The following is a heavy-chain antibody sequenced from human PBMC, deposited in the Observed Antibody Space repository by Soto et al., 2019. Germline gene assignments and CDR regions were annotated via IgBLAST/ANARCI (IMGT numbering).Heavy chain of an antibody. V-gene: IGHV4-31*03. CDR1: GGSITSGGYY. Sequence: QVQLQESGPGLVKPSQTLSLTCTVSGGSITSGGYYWSWLRQHPGKGLEWNGYVYYRGFTYYNPSLKSRVTMSVGTSKNQFSLKRSSVTAADTAVYYCARSVFPWGQGTLVTVSS. CDR2: VYYRGFT. J-gene: IGHJ5*02. CDR3: ARSVFP.